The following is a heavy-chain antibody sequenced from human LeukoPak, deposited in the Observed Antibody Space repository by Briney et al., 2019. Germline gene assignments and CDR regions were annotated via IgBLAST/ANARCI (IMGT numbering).Heavy chain of an antibody. CDR2: INHSGST. D-gene: IGHD6-13*01. J-gene: IGHJ4*02. CDR3: ARAQDSPAAGGTAVDYHFDY. Sequence: RPSETLSLTCAVYGGSFSGYYWSWIRQPPGKGLEWMGEINHSGSTNYNPSLKSRVTISVDTSKNQFSLKLSSVTAADTAVYYCARAQDSPAAGGTAVDYHFDYWGQGTLVTVSS. CDR1: GGSFSGYY. V-gene: IGHV4-34*01.